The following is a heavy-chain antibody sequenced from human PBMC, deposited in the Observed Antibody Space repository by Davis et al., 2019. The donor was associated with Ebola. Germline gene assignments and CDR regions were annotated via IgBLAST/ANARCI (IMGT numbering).Heavy chain of an antibody. Sequence: PGGSLRLSCAASGFTFSSYWMDSVRQAPGKGLVWVARLNDGDGSLKSYDDSLKGRFTISRDNANNSLYLQMNSLRAEDTALYYCAKARGCSGGRCSGGTYYYGMDGWGQGTTVTVSS. CDR2: LNDGDGSLK. D-gene: IGHD2-15*01. CDR3: AKARGCSGGRCSGGTYYYGMDG. J-gene: IGHJ6*02. CDR1: GFTFSSYW. V-gene: IGHV3-74*01.